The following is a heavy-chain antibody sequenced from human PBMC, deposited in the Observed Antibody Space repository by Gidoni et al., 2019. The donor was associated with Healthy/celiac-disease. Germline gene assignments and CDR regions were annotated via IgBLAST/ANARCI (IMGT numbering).Heavy chain of an antibody. CDR1: GYTFTSYG. Sequence: QVQLVTSGAEVKKTGASVKVSCKDSGYTFTSYGISWVRQAPGQGLEWMGWISAYNGNTNYAQKLQARVTMTTDTSTSTAYMELRSLRSDDTAVYYCARGGAVAGTPATDDYWGQGTLVTVSS. CDR2: ISAYNGNT. V-gene: IGHV1-18*01. CDR3: ARGGAVAGTPATDDY. D-gene: IGHD6-19*01. J-gene: IGHJ4*02.